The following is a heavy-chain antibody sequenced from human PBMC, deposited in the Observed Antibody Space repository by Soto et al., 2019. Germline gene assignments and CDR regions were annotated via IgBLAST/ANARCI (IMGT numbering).Heavy chain of an antibody. Sequence: QVQLQESGPGLVNPSGTLSLTCAVSGGSLSSSSWWSWVRQPPGKTLEWLGEIFYSGSTKYNPSLNSRVTISADQSKNDLSLRLSSVTAADTAVYYCVHHGGVPYYHDFWGQGMLVTVSS. D-gene: IGHD2-8*01. CDR3: VHHGGVPYYHDF. CDR2: IFYSGST. CDR1: GGSLSSSSW. J-gene: IGHJ4*02. V-gene: IGHV4-4*02.